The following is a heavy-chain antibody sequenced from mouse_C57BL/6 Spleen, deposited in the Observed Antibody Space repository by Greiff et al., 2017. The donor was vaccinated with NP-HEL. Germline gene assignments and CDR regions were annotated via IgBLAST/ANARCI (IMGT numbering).Heavy chain of an antibody. CDR2: ISSGGSYT. V-gene: IGHV5-6*01. CDR1: GFTFSSYG. J-gene: IGHJ2*01. CDR3: ARQRVANFDY. Sequence: EVQLVESGGDLVKPGGSLKLSCAASGFTFSSYGMSWVRQTPDKRLEWVATISSGGSYTYYPDSVKGRFTISRDNAKNTLYLQMSSLKSEDTAMYYCARQRVANFDYWGQGTTLTVSS. D-gene: IGHD1-1*01.